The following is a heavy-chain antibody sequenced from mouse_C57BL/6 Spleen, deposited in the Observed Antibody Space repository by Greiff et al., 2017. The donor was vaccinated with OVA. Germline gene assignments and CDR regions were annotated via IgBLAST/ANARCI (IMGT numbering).Heavy chain of an antibody. J-gene: IGHJ3*01. CDR3: ARPVKEAWFAY. CDR1: GYTFTSYW. CDR2: IHPNSGST. Sequence: VQLQQPGAELVKPGASVKLSCKASGYTFTSYWMHWVQQRPGQGLEWIGMIHPNSGSTNYNEKFKSKATLTVDKTSSTAYMQLSSLTSEDSAVYYCARPVKEAWFAYWGQGTLVTVSA. V-gene: IGHV1-64*01. D-gene: IGHD1-1*01.